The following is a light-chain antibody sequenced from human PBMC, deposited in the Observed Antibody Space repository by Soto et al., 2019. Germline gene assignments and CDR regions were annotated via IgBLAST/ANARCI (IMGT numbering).Light chain of an antibody. CDR2: DVT. CDR1: SSDIGAYNY. J-gene: IGLJ2*01. V-gene: IGLV2-14*01. Sequence: QSVLTQPASVSGSPGQSIAISCTGSSSDIGAYNYVSWYQHHPGKAPKLIIYDVTSRPSGVSSRFSGAKSGNAASLIISGLQPEDEADYYCSSYAGNIGVRFGGGTKLTVL. CDR3: SSYAGNIGVR.